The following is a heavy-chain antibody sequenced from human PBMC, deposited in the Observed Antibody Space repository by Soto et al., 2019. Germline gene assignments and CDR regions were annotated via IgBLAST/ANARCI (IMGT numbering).Heavy chain of an antibody. CDR3: APWFGAFDY. D-gene: IGHD3-10*01. Sequence: QVQLVESGGGVVQPGRSLRLSCAASGFTFSSYGMHWVRQAPGKGLEWVAVISYDGSKKNYADSVQGRFTISRDNSKNTLYLQMNSLRAEDTAVYYCAPWFGAFDYWGQGTLVTVSS. J-gene: IGHJ4*02. CDR1: GFTFSSYG. V-gene: IGHV3-30*03. CDR2: ISYDGSKK.